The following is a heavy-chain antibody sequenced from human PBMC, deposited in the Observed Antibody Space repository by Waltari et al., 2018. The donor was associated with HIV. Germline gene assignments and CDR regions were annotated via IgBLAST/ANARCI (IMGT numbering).Heavy chain of an antibody. V-gene: IGHV3-7*04. D-gene: IGHD3-10*01. Sequence: EVKLVGSGGGLVQPGGSLRLSCAASGFTYSSYWTRWVRQAPGKGMEWVANIKQDGSKKYYVDSVNGRFTISRDNAENSLYLQMNSLRAEDTAVYYCARGGFYGSGSKVNWGQGTLVTVSS. CDR3: ARGGFYGSGSKVN. CDR1: GFTYSSYW. J-gene: IGHJ4*02. CDR2: IKQDGSKK.